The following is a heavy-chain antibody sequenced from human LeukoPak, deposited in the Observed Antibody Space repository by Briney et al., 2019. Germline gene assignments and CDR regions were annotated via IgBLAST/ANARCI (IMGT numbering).Heavy chain of an antibody. J-gene: IGHJ4*02. CDR3: ARHRGWSYFDY. Sequence: SETLSLTCTVSGGSISSSSYYWGWIRQPPGKGLEWIGSIYYSGSTYYNPSLKSRVTISVDTSKNQFSLRLTSVTAADTAVYFCARHRGWSYFDYWGQGTLVTVSS. V-gene: IGHV4-39*01. CDR2: IYYSGST. CDR1: GGSISSSSYY. D-gene: IGHD6-19*01.